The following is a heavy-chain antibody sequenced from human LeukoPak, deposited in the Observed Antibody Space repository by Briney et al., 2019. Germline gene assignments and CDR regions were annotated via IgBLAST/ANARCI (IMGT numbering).Heavy chain of an antibody. CDR2: IWYDGSNK. Sequence: PGGSLRLSCAASGFTFSSYGMHWVRQAPGKGLEWVAVIWYDGSNKYYADSVKGRFTISRDNPKNTLYLQMNSLRAEDTAVYYCARDSSEYYYDSSGYYYGTLDYWGQGTLVTVSS. J-gene: IGHJ4*02. D-gene: IGHD3-22*01. V-gene: IGHV3-33*01. CDR1: GFTFSSYG. CDR3: ARDSSEYYYDSSGYYYGTLDY.